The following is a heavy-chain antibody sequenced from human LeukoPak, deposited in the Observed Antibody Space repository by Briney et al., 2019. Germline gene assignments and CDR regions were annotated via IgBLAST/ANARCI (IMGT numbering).Heavy chain of an antibody. CDR2: IYYSGSS. CDR1: GGSISSSSYY. CDR3: ARHTIDGSYSFDP. J-gene: IGHJ5*02. D-gene: IGHD1-26*01. V-gene: IGHV4-61*05. Sequence: SETLSLTCTVSGGSISSSSYYWSWIRQPPGKGLEWIGYIYYSGSSNYNPSLKSRVTMSVDTSKNQLSLKLTSVTAADTAVYYCARHTIDGSYSFDPWGQGTLVTVSS.